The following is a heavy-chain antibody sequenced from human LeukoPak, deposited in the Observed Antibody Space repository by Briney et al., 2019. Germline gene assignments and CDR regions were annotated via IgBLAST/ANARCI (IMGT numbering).Heavy chain of an antibody. V-gene: IGHV4-4*07. J-gene: IGHJ4*02. CDR3: ARDFGVAVAGSLDY. CDR2: IYTSGST. CDR1: GGSISSYY. Sequence: SETLSLTCTVSGGSISSYYWSWIRQPAGKGLEWIGRIYTSGSTNYNPSPKSRVTMSVDTSKNQFSLKLSSVTAADTAVYYCARDFGVAVAGSLDYWGQGTLVTVSS. D-gene: IGHD6-19*01.